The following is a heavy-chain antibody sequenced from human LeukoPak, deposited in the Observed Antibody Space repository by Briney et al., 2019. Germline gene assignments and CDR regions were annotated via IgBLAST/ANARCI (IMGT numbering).Heavy chain of an antibody. CDR1: GYTFTSYG. Sequence: ASVKVSCKASGYTFTSYGFSWVRQAPGQGLEWMGWINAYNGNTNYAQKLQGRVTMTTDTSTSTAYMELRSLRSDDTAVYYCARSKDILTGYCFDYWGQGTLVTVSS. J-gene: IGHJ4*02. CDR3: ARSKDILTGYCFDY. D-gene: IGHD3-9*01. V-gene: IGHV1-18*01. CDR2: INAYNGNT.